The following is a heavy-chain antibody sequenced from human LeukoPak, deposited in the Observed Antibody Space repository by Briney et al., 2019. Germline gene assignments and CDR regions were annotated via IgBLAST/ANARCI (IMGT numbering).Heavy chain of an antibody. D-gene: IGHD6-13*01. Sequence: ASVKVSCKASGYTFTSYAMNWVRQAPGQGLEWMGWINTNTGNPTYAQGFTGRFVFSLDTSVSTAYLQISSLKAEDTAVYYCASYSSSWQLKLDYWAREPWSPSPQ. J-gene: IGHJ4*02. CDR2: INTNTGNP. CDR1: GYTFTSYA. CDR3: ASYSSSWQLKLDY. V-gene: IGHV7-4-1*02.